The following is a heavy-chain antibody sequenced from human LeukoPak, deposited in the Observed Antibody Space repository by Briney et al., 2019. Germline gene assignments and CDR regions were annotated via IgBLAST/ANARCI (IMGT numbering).Heavy chain of an antibody. CDR2: INHSGST. Sequence: SETLSLTCTVYGGSFSGYDWSWIRQPPGKGLEWIGEINHSGSTNYNPSLKSRVTISVDTSKNQFSLKLSSVTAADTAVYYCARARVGPPSYYDILTGYLRAPPSLDYWGQGTLVTVSS. J-gene: IGHJ4*02. V-gene: IGHV4-34*01. D-gene: IGHD3-9*01. CDR3: ARARVGPPSYYDILTGYLRAPPSLDY. CDR1: GGSFSGYD.